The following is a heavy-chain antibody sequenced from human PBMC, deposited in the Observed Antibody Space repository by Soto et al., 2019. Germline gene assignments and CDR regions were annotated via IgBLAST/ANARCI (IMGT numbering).Heavy chain of an antibody. V-gene: IGHV4-4*02. CDR2: IYHSGST. D-gene: IGHD3-10*01. Sequence: SETLSLTCAVSGGSISSSNWWSWVRQPPGKGLEWIGEIYHSGSTNYNPSLKSRVTISVDKFKNQFSLKLSSVTAAYTAVYYCARYEGGGQRGYYYDGMDVWGQGPTVTVYS. CDR1: GGSISSSNW. CDR3: ARYEGGGQRGYYYDGMDV. J-gene: IGHJ6*02.